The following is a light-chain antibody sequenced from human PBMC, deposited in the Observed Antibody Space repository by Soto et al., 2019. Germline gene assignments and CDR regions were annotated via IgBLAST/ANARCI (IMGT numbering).Light chain of an antibody. CDR1: SSDVGTYNL. J-gene: IGLJ1*01. Sequence: QSALTQPASVSGSPGQSITISCTGTSSDVGTYNLVSWYQQRPGEAPKIIIYGGTKRPSWVSHRFSGSTSGYTASLTISGLQAEDEADFYCCAYAGSSVYVFGTGTKVTVL. CDR3: CAYAGSSVYV. V-gene: IGLV2-23*01. CDR2: GGT.